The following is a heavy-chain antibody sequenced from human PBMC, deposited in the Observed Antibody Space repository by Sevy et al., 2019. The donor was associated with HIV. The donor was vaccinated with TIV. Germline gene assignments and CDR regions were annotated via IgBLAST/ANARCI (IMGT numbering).Heavy chain of an antibody. CDR1: GFIVSSNY. J-gene: IGHJ4*02. V-gene: IGHV3-53*01. CDR2: IYSGGST. D-gene: IGHD3-22*01. CDR3: ARGPDYYDSSGYYIDY. Sequence: GGSLRLSCAASGFIVSSNYMSWVRQAPGKGLEWVSVIYSGGSTYYADSVKGRFTISSDNSKNTLYLQMNSLRAEDTAVYYWARGPDYYDSSGYYIDYWGQGTLVTVSS.